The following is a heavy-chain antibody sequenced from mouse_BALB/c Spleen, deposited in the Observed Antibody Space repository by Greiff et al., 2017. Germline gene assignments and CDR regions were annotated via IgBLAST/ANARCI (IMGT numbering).Heavy chain of an antibody. J-gene: IGHJ3*01. CDR3: ARFSYDYWFAY. CDR1: GFTFTDYY. D-gene: IGHD2-4*01. Sequence: DVQLVESGGGLVQPGGSLRLSCATSGFTFTDYYMSWVRQPPGKALEWLGFIRNKANGYTTEYSASVKGRFTISRDNSQSILYLQMNTLRAEDSATYYCARFSYDYWFAYWGQGTLVTVSA. V-gene: IGHV7-3*02. CDR2: IRNKANGYTT.